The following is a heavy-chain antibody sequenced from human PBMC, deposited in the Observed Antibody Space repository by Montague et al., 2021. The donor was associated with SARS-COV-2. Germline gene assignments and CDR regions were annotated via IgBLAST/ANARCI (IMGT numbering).Heavy chain of an antibody. CDR1: GGSISSSSYY. CDR3: ARDPSRQPLLYPIGDYYYGMDV. J-gene: IGHJ6*02. D-gene: IGHD2-2*02. V-gene: IGHV4-39*07. CDR2: IYYSGST. Sequence: SETLSLTCTVSGGSISSSSYYWGWLRQAPGKGLEWIGSIYYSGSTNYNPSLKSRVTISVDTSKNQFSLKLSSVTAADTAVYYSARDPSRQPLLYPIGDYYYGMDVWGQGTTVTVSS.